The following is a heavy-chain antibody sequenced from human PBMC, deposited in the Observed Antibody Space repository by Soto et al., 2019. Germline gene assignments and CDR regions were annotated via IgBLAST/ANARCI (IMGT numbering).Heavy chain of an antibody. J-gene: IGHJ4*02. V-gene: IGHV3-23*01. CDR2: ISGSGGTT. Sequence: EQLLESGGGLVQPGGSLTLSCAASGFTFNHYGMAWVRQASGKGLEWVSVISGSGGTTYYADSVKGRFTISRDNSKSPVYLQMNSLRVEDTALYSCAKVIVLGASTIEFWGPGTLVTVSS. CDR1: GFTFNHYG. D-gene: IGHD6-6*01. CDR3: AKVIVLGASTIEF.